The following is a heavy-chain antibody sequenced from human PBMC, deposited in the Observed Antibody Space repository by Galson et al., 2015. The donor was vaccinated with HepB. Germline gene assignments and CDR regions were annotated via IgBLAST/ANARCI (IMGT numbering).Heavy chain of an antibody. D-gene: IGHD1-26*01. CDR1: GGTFNTYA. Sequence: SVKVSCKASGGTFNTYAISWVRQAPGQGLEWMGGIIPVLGPAKYAERFQGRVRITADESTNTVYMDLTSLRSEDTAVYYCARAMMGLVMHYHMDVWGQGTTVTVSS. J-gene: IGHJ6*02. CDR2: IIPVLGPA. V-gene: IGHV1-69*13. CDR3: ARAMMGLVMHYHMDV.